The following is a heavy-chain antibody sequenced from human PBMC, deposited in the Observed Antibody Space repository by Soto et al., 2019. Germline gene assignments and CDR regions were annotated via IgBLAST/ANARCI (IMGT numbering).Heavy chain of an antibody. V-gene: IGHV1-3*01. CDR1: GYTFTSYA. J-gene: IGHJ5*02. Sequence: QVQLVQSGAEVKKPGASVKVSCKASGYTFTSYAMHWVRQAPGQRLEWMGWINAGNGNTKYSQKFQGRVTITRDTSARTAYMELSSLRSEDTAVYYCSRELSRGYSYGYVSGWFDPWGQGTLVTVSS. D-gene: IGHD5-18*01. CDR2: INAGNGNT. CDR3: SRELSRGYSYGYVSGWFDP.